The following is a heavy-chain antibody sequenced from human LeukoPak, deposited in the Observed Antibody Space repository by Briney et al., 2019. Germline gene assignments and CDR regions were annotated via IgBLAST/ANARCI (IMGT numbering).Heavy chain of an antibody. V-gene: IGHV4-39*01. CDR3: ARHSGTMSDKGYYTIDV. CDR2: IYYSGST. Sequence: PSETQSLTCTVSGGSISSSSYYWGWIRQPPGKGLEWIGSIYYSGSTYYNPSLKSRVTISADTSKNQFSLKLSSVTAADTAVYYCARHSGTMSDKGYYTIDVWGQGTTVTVSS. J-gene: IGHJ6*02. CDR1: GGSISSSSYY. D-gene: IGHD3-22*01.